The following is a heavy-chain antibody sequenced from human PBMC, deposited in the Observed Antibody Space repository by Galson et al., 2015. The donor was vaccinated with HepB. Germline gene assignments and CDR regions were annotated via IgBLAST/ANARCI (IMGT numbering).Heavy chain of an antibody. D-gene: IGHD3-22*01. CDR3: AKDKGDYYDSSGYDAFDI. CDR1: GFTFSSYG. CDR2: ISYNGSNK. Sequence: SLRLSCAASGFTFSSYGMNWVRQAPGKGLEWVSVISYNGSNKYYADSVKGRFTISRDNSKNTLYLQMNSLRAEDTAVYYCAKDKGDYYDSSGYDAFDIWDQGTMVTVSS. V-gene: IGHV3-30*18. J-gene: IGHJ3*02.